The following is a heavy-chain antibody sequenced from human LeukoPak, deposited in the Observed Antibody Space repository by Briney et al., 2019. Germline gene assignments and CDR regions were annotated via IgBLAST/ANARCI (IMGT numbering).Heavy chain of an antibody. V-gene: IGHV4-59*08. CDR2: IYYSGST. D-gene: IGHD1-26*01. Sequence: RASETLSLTCTVSGGSISSYYWSWIRQPPGKGLEWMGYIYYSGSTNYNPSLKSRVTISVDTSKNQFSLKLSSVTAADTAVYYCARTSGSYYPYYSGMDVWGQGTTVTVSS. CDR3: ARTSGSYYPYYSGMDV. J-gene: IGHJ6*02. CDR1: GGSISSYY.